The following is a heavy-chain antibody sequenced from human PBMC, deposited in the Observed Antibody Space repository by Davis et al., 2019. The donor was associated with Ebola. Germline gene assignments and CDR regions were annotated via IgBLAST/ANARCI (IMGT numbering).Heavy chain of an antibody. J-gene: IGHJ3*02. CDR3: ARDRTQWLTPDAFDI. V-gene: IGHV3-9*01. D-gene: IGHD6-19*01. CDR2: ISWNSGSI. Sequence: SLKISCAASGFTFDDYAMHWVRQAPGKGLEWVSGISWNSGSIGYADSVKGRFTISRDNAKNSLYLQMNSLRAEDTAVYYCARDRTQWLTPDAFDIWGQGTMVTVSS. CDR1: GFTFDDYA.